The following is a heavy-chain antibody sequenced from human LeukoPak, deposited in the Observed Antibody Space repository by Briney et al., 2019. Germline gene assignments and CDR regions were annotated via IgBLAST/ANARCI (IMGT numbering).Heavy chain of an antibody. J-gene: IGHJ4*02. D-gene: IGHD5-12*01. CDR1: GFTFSSYS. Sequence: GGSLRLSCAASGFTFSSYSLTWVRQAPGKGLEWVSHISGGSSSVYYADSVKGRFTISRDNAKNSLYLQMNSLRDEDTAVYYCARRYGGYADYWGQGTLVTVSS. V-gene: IGHV3-48*02. CDR2: ISGGSSSV. CDR3: ARRYGGYADY.